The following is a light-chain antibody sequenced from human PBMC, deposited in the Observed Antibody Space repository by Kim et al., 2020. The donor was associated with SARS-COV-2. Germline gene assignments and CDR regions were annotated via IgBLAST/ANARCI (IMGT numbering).Light chain of an antibody. Sequence: ELTQPPSVSVAPGKTARITCGRNNIGSKSVHWYQQKPGQAPVLVIYYDSDRPSGIPERFSGSNSGNTATLTISRVEAGDEADYYCQVWDSSSDHPVVFGGGTQLTVL. V-gene: IGLV3-21*04. CDR1: NIGSKS. CDR3: QVWDSSSDHPVV. J-gene: IGLJ2*01. CDR2: YDS.